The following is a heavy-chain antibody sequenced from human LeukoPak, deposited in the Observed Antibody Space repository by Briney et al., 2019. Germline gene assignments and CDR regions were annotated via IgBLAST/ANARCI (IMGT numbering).Heavy chain of an antibody. Sequence: GGSLRLSCAASGFTFSYYTMNWVRQAPGRGLEWVSAISGSGGSTYYADSVKGRFTISRDNSKNTLYLQMNSLRAEDTAVYYCAKYHSGSGIYSCFYWGQGTLVTVSS. J-gene: IGHJ4*02. V-gene: IGHV3-23*01. CDR3: AKYHSGSGIYSCFY. D-gene: IGHD1-26*01. CDR2: ISGSGGST. CDR1: GFTFSYYT.